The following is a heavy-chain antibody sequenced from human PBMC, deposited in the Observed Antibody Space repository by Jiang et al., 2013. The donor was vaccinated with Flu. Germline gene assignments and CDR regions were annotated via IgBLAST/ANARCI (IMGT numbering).Heavy chain of an antibody. CDR1: GYSISSGYY. D-gene: IGHD5-24*01. Sequence: GSGLVKPSETLSLTCTVSGYSISSGYYWGWIRQPPGKGLEWVGSIYHSGTTYYNPSLKSRVTISVDTSKNQFSLRLTSVTAADTAMYYCARVGGWGYFDLWGRGTLVTVSS. CDR3: ARVGGWGYFDL. CDR2: IYHSGTT. J-gene: IGHJ2*01. V-gene: IGHV4-38-2*02.